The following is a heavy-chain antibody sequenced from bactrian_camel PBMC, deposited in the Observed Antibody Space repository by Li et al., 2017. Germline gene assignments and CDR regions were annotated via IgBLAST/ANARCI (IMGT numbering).Heavy chain of an antibody. CDR3: AMSFQLPCLGRDERAYDS. D-gene: IGHD1*01. CDR2: IRTGYPFTS. Sequence: HVQLVESGGGSVQAGGSLTLSCTASGYTAGRHCMAWFRQAPGKERETVASIRTGYPFTSDYHDSVKSRFTISQDNAKNAVYLQMVNLQPEDTAMYFCAMSFQLPCLGRDERAYDSWGQGTQVTVS. J-gene: IGHJ6*01. V-gene: IGHV3S63*01. CDR1: GYTAGRHC.